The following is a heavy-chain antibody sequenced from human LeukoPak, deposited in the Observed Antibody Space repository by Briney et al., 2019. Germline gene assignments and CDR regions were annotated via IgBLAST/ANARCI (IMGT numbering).Heavy chain of an antibody. V-gene: IGHV3-74*01. CDR3: ARDGSGSSGDDNWFDP. J-gene: IGHJ5*02. D-gene: IGHD3-22*01. CDR2: INSDGSST. Sequence: GGSLRLSCAASGFIFSQYSMNWVRQAPGKGLVWVSRINSDGSSTSYADSVKGRFTISRDNAKNTLYLQMNSPRAEDTAVYYCARDGSGSSGDDNWFDPWGQGTLVTVSS. CDR1: GFIFSQYS.